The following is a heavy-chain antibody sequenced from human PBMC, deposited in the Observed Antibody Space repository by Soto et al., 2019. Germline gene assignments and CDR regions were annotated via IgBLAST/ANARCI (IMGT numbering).Heavy chain of an antibody. J-gene: IGHJ4*02. CDR1: GFTFTSSA. D-gene: IGHD3-22*01. V-gene: IGHV1-58*01. CDR3: AADLNLLSSGYPTFDY. CDR2: IVVGSGNT. Sequence: SVKVSCKASGFTFTSSAVQWVRQARGQRLEWIGWIVVGSGNTNYAQKFQERVTITRDMSTSTAYMELSSLRSEDTAVYYCAADLNLLSSGYPTFDYWGQGTLVTVSS.